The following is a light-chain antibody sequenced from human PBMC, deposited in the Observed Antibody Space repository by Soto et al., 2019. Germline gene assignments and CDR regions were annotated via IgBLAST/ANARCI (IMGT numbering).Light chain of an antibody. V-gene: IGKV1-5*01. J-gene: IGKJ4*01. CDR2: DAS. Sequence: DIRLTTPPSTLWACVGDRITITRRASQSISSWLAWYQQKPGKAPKLLIYDASSLESGVPSRFSGSGSGTEFTLTISSLQPDDFATYYCQQYNSYLLTFGGGTKVDIK. CDR1: QSISSW. CDR3: QQYNSYLLT.